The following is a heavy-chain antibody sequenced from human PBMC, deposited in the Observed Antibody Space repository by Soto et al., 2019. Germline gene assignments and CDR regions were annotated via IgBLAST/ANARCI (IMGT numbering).Heavy chain of an antibody. CDR3: AKDALRATYYFFYFDY. J-gene: IGHJ4*02. D-gene: IGHD1-26*01. CDR2: MSYDGSNK. Sequence: GGSLRLSCAASGFTFSNYGMHWVRQAPGKGLEWVAVMSYDGSNKYYVDSVRGRLTISRDNSKNTLYLQMNSLRAEDTAVYYCAKDALRATYYFFYFDYWGQGTQVTVSS. CDR1: GFTFSNYG. V-gene: IGHV3-30*18.